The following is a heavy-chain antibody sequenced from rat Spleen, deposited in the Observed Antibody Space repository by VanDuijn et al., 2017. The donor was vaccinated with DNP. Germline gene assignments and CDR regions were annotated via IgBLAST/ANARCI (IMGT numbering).Heavy chain of an antibody. CDR1: GFTFSNYG. V-gene: IGHV5-29*01. CDR2: ISYDGTTT. CDR3: ARHGAAMDA. D-gene: IGHD4-2*01. Sequence: EVQLVESGGDLVQPGRSLKLSCAASGFTFSNYGMHWIRQAPTKGLEWVAYISYDGTTTYYGDSVKGRFTISRDNAKSTLYLQRDSLRSEDTATYYCARHGAAMDAWGQGTSVTVSS. J-gene: IGHJ4*01.